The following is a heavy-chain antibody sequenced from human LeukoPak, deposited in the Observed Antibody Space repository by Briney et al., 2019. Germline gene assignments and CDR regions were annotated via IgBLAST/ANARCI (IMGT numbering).Heavy chain of an antibody. CDR3: ARGPNKSDGGNSGSAWFDP. D-gene: IGHD4-23*01. J-gene: IGHJ5*02. V-gene: IGHV1-8*01. Sequence: GASVKVSCKASGYTFTTYDINWVRQATGQGLEWMGWMNPNSGNTGYAQKFQGRVTMTRNTSISTAYMELSSLRSEDTAVYYCARGPNKSDGGNSGSAWFDPWGQETLVTVSS. CDR2: MNPNSGNT. CDR1: GYTFTTYD.